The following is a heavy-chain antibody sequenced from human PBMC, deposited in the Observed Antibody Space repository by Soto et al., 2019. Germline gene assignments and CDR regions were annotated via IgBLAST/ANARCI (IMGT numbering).Heavy chain of an antibody. CDR3: ARFYSSGYYSSEYYFDY. J-gene: IGHJ4*02. Sequence: QVQLVQSGAEVKKPGASVKVSCKASGYTFTSYGISWVRQAPGQGLEWMGWISAYNGNTNYAQKLQGRVTMTTDTSTRTAYMELRSLRSDDTAVYYCARFYSSGYYSSEYYFDYWGQGTLVTVSS. V-gene: IGHV1-18*01. CDR1: GYTFTSYG. D-gene: IGHD3-22*01. CDR2: ISAYNGNT.